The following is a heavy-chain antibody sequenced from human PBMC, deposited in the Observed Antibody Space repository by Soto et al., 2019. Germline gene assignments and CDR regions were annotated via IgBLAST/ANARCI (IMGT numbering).Heavy chain of an antibody. Sequence: QVQLVQSGAEVKKPGSSVKVSCKASGGTFSSYTISWVRQAPGQGLEWMGRIIPILGIANYAQKFQGRVTITADKSTSTAYMELSSLRSEDTAVYYCARSWGYSYGQKVRMRPEWGQGTLVTVSS. D-gene: IGHD5-18*01. J-gene: IGHJ4*02. CDR1: GGTFSSYT. V-gene: IGHV1-69*02. CDR3: ARSWGYSYGQKVRMRPE. CDR2: IIPILGIA.